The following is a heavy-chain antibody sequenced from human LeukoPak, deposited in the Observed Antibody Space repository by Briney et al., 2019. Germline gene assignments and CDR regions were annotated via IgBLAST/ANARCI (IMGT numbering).Heavy chain of an antibody. CDR2: IHSNGGA. D-gene: IGHD3-10*01. CDR1: GGSISTYS. V-gene: IGHV4-59*01. J-gene: IGHJ5*02. CDR3: ASSNLGSLGQFDP. Sequence: SETLSLTCTVSGGSISTYSWTWIRQPPGKGLEWIGFIHSNGGANYNASLNSRATISRDTSRSQVSLKLTSVTAADTAVYYCASSNLGSLGQFDPWGQGTLVTVSS.